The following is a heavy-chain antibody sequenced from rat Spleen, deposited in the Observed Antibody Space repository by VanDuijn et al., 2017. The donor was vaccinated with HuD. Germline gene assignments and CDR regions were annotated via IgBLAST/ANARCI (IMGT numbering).Heavy chain of an antibody. V-gene: IGHV5-22*01. CDR2: ISSSGSRT. J-gene: IGHJ4*01. CDR3: ARPDSAIYVMDA. CDR1: GFTFSNHY. D-gene: IGHD4-3*01. Sequence: EVQLVESGGGLVQPGRSLKLSCAASGFTFSNHYMAWVRQAPKKGLEWVVTISSSGSRTYYLDSVKGRFTISRDNAKSSLYLQVNSLRSEDTATYYCARPDSAIYVMDAWGQGASVTVSS.